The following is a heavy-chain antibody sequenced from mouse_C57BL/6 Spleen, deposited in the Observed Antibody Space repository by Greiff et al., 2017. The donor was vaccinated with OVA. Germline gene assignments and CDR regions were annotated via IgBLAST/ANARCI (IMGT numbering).Heavy chain of an antibody. CDR1: GYTFTDYY. CDR2: IYPGSGNT. V-gene: IGHV1-76*01. J-gene: IGHJ2*01. CDR3: AREGLPYYFDY. Sequence: VKLQESGAELVRPGASVKLSCKASGYTFTDYYINWVKQRPGQGLEWIARIYPGSGNTYYNEKFKGKATLTAEKSSSTAYMQLSSLTSEDSAVYFCAREGLPYYFDYWGQGTTLTVSS. D-gene: IGHD2-2*01.